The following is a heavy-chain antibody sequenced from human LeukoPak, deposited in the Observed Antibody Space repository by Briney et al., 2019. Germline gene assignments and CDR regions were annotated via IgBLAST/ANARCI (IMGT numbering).Heavy chain of an antibody. CDR1: GGSITSGAYS. D-gene: IGHD3-3*01. J-gene: IGHJ4*02. CDR3: ARTITIFGALGYFDY. Sequence: SSETLSLTCTVSGGSITSGAYSWSWVRQHPGKGLEWIAYTYYSGNTYYNPSLKRRVTISVDTSKNQFSLKLSSVTAADTAVYYCARTITIFGALGYFDYWGQGTLVTVSS. CDR2: TYYSGNT. V-gene: IGHV4-31*03.